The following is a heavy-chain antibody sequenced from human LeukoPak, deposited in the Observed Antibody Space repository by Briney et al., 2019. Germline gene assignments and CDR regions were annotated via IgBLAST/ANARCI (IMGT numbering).Heavy chain of an antibody. V-gene: IGHV3-48*01. CDR1: GFTFSSYS. J-gene: IGHJ3*02. D-gene: IGHD4-17*01. Sequence: GGSLRLSCAASGFTFSSYSMNWVRQAPGKGVEWVSYISSSSSTIYYADSVKGRFTISRDNAKNSLYLQMNSLRAEDTAVYYCARVNPTVTPGAFDIWGQGTMVTVSS. CDR3: ARVNPTVTPGAFDI. CDR2: ISSSSSTI.